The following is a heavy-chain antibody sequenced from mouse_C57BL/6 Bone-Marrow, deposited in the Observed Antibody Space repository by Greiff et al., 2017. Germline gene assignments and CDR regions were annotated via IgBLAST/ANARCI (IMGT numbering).Heavy chain of an antibody. J-gene: IGHJ2*01. Sequence: VRLLQSGAELVKPGASVKLSCKASGYTFFSYWMHSVKLRPGQGLEWIGMIHPNCGSTNYNEKFKSKATLTVDKSSTTAYMQLSSLTSEPSAVYYCGRVASDCGLYFGYWGEGTTLTVAS. V-gene: IGHV1-64*01. CDR1: GYTFFSYW. CDR3: GRVASDCGLYFGY. CDR2: IHPNCGST. D-gene: IGHD2-4*01.